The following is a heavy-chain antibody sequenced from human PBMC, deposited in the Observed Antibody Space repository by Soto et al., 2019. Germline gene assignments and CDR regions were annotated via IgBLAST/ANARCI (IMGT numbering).Heavy chain of an antibody. CDR3: ARDGRTYYYDSKPPNDAFDI. J-gene: IGHJ3*02. Sequence: ASVKVSCKASGYTFTGYYMHWVRQAPGQGLEWMGWINPNSGGTNYAQKFQGWVTMTRDTSISTAYMGLSRLRSDDTAVYYCARDGRTYYYDSKPPNDAFDIWGQGTMVTVSS. CDR1: GYTFTGYY. CDR2: INPNSGGT. D-gene: IGHD3-22*01. V-gene: IGHV1-2*04.